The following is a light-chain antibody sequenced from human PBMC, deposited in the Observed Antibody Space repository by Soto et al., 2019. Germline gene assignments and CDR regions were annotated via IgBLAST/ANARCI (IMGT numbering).Light chain of an antibody. CDR2: AIN. CDR1: SSNFGNNY. Sequence: QSVLTQPPSVSAAPGQKVTISCSGSSSNFGNNYVCWYQQVPGTAPKLLIYAINKRPSGMPDRFSGSQSGTSATLVITGLQTGDEADYYCGTWDSSLRAGVFGGGTKVTVL. V-gene: IGLV1-51*01. CDR3: GTWDSSLRAGV. J-gene: IGLJ2*01.